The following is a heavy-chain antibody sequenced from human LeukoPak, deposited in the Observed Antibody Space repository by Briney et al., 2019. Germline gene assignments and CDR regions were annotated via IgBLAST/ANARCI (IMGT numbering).Heavy chain of an antibody. CDR3: AGGYCSSTSCYIGGGGYYYYGMDV. D-gene: IGHD2-2*02. J-gene: IGHJ6*02. CDR2: INQSGST. V-gene: IGHV4-34*01. Sequence: SETLSLTCVAYGGSFSGYYWTWIRQPPGKGLEWIGEINQSGSTNYNPSLKSRVTISVDTSKNQFSLKLSSVTAADTAVYYCAGGYCSSTSCYIGGGGYYYYGMDVWGQGTTVTVSS. CDR1: GGSFSGYY.